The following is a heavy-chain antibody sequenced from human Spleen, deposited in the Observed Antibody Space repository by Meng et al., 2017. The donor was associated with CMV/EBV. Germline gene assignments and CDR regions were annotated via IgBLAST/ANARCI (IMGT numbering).Heavy chain of an antibody. V-gene: IGHV4-39*07. D-gene: IGHD2-8*01. CDR1: AGSISSRDDY. J-gene: IGHJ4*02. CDR2: IYYTGRT. CDR3: AKGGLMVYAIFFDY. Sequence: SETLSLTCNVSAGSISSRDDYWGWIRQPPGKGLEWIGSIYYTGRTYYNPALKSRLSMSIDTSKNQFSLKLNSVTAADTAVYYCAKGGLMVYAIFFDYWGQGTLVTVSS.